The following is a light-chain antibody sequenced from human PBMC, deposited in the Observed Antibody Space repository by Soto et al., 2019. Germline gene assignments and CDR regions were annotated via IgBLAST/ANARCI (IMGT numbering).Light chain of an antibody. CDR3: QQSYSTPPT. CDR2: AAS. Sequence: DIQMTQSPSSVSASVGDRVTITCRASQDISSWLAWYQQKPGKAPQLLIYAASTLQSGVPSRFSGSGSGTDFTLTISSLQPEDFATYYCQQSYSTPPTFGQGTKVDIK. J-gene: IGKJ1*01. V-gene: IGKV1-12*01. CDR1: QDISSW.